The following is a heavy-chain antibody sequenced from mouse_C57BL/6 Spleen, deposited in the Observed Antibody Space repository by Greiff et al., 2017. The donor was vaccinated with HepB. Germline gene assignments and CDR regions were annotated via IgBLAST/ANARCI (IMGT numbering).Heavy chain of an antibody. CDR2: IYPGSGNT. CDR1: GYTFTDYY. V-gene: IGHV1-84*01. Sequence: VQLQQSGPELVKPGASVKISCKASGYTFTDYYINWVKQRPGQGLEWIGLIYPGSGNTKYNEKFNGKATFTVDTSSSTAYMQLSSLTSEDSAVYFCARGGGPGNYFDYWGQGTTLTVSS. D-gene: IGHD3-3*01. J-gene: IGHJ2*01. CDR3: ARGGGPGNYFDY.